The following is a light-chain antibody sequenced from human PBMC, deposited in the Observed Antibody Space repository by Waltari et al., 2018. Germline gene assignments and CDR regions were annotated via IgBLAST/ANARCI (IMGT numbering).Light chain of an antibody. V-gene: IGKV3-15*01. J-gene: IGKJ1*01. CDR3: QQYNNWPPWT. CDR2: GAS. CDR1: QSVSNT. Sequence: EILMTQFPATLSVSPGERATLSCRASQSVSNTLAWYHQKPGQAPRLLIYGASTRATGIPARFGGSGSGTEFTLTISSLQSEDFAVYYCQQYNNWPPWTFGQGTKVEIK.